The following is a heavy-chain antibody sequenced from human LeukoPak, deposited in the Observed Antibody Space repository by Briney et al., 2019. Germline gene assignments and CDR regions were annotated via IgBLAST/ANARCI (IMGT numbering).Heavy chain of an antibody. CDR3: ARDGTRGYCSSTSCYWGNNWFDP. Sequence: PGGSLRLSCAASGFTFSSYSMNWVRQAPGKGLEWVSSISSSSSYIYYADSVKGRLTISRDNAKNSLYLQMNSLRAEDTAVYYCARDGTRGYCSSTSCYWGNNWFDPWGQGTLVTVSS. CDR2: ISSSSSYI. CDR1: GFTFSSYS. V-gene: IGHV3-21*01. D-gene: IGHD2-2*01. J-gene: IGHJ5*02.